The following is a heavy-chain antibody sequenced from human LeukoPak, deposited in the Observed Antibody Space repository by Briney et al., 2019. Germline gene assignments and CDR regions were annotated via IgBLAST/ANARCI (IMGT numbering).Heavy chain of an antibody. CDR1: GYIFSNYW. Sequence: GESLKISCQASGYIFSNYWIAWVRQMPGKGLEWMGIIYPGDSDTRYSPSFQGQVTISADKSISTAYLQWSSLKASDTAMYYCARLVTSYFDYWGQGTLVTVSS. CDR3: ARLVTSYFDY. D-gene: IGHD4-11*01. J-gene: IGHJ4*02. CDR2: IYPGDSDT. V-gene: IGHV5-51*01.